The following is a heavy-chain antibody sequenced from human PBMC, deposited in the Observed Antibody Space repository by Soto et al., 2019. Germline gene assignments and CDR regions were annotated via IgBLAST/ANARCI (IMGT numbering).Heavy chain of an antibody. CDR3: ARDKDRLQLGGNYYYAIDV. CDR1: GYTFTSYD. D-gene: IGHD1-1*01. CDR2: MNPNSGNT. V-gene: IGHV1-8*01. J-gene: IGHJ6*02. Sequence: QVQLVQSGAEVKKPGASVKVSCKASGYTFTSYDINWVRQATGQGLEWMGWMNPNSGNTGYAQKFQGRVTMTRNTSISTAYMELTSLRSEDTAVYYCARDKDRLQLGGNYYYAIDVWGQGTTVTVSS.